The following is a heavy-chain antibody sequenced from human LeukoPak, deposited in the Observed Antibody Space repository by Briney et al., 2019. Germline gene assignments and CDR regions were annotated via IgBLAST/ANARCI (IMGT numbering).Heavy chain of an antibody. D-gene: IGHD3-10*01. CDR2: ISYDGSNK. J-gene: IGHJ6*02. Sequence: GGSLRLSCAASGFTFSSYAMHCVRQAPGKGLEWVAVISYDGSNKYYADSVKGRFTISRDNAEDSLFLQMNSLRVEDTAVYYCAVPPLSGTGSSRPLAGVDVWGQGTTVTVSS. V-gene: IGHV3-30-3*01. CDR1: GFTFSSYA. CDR3: AVPPLSGTGSSRPLAGVDV.